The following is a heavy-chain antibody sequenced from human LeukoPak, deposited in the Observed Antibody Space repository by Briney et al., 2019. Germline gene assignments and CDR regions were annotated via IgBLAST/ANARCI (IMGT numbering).Heavy chain of an antibody. Sequence: SQTLSLTCAISGDSVSSNSAAWNWIRQSPSRGLEWLGRTYYRSKWYNDYAVSVKSRITINPDTSKNQFSLQLNSVTPEDTAVYYCARVKNYYDSSGYYGPLDYWGQGTLVTVSS. D-gene: IGHD3-22*01. CDR2: TYYRSKWYN. J-gene: IGHJ4*02. CDR1: GDSVSSNSAA. V-gene: IGHV6-1*01. CDR3: ARVKNYYDSSGYYGPLDY.